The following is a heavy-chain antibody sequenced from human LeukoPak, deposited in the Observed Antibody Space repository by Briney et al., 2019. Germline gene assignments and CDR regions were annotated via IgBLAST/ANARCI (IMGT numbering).Heavy chain of an antibody. D-gene: IGHD3-10*01. Sequence: SETLSLTCTVPGGSISSSSYGWAWIRQPPGKGLEWIGSIYYSGSTYYNPSLKSRVTIPVDTSQNQFSLKLSSVTAADTAVYYCARAGHYGSGHNFDYWGQGTLVTVSS. V-gene: IGHV4-39*07. CDR2: IYYSGST. CDR1: GGSISSSSYG. J-gene: IGHJ4*02. CDR3: ARAGHYGSGHNFDY.